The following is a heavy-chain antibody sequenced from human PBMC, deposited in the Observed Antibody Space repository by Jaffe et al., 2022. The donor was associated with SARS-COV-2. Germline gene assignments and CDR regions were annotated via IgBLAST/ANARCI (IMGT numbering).Heavy chain of an antibody. J-gene: IGHJ4*02. V-gene: IGHV3-7*01. D-gene: IGHD4-17*01. CDR2: IKQDGSEK. Sequence: EVQLVESGGGLVQPGGSLRLSCAASGFTFSSYWMSWVRQAPGKGLEWVANIKQDGSEKYYVDSVKGRFTISRDNAKNSLYLQMNSLRAEDTAVYYCARVMTTVTTDFDYWGQGTLVTVSS. CDR1: GFTFSSYW. CDR3: ARVMTTVTTDFDY.